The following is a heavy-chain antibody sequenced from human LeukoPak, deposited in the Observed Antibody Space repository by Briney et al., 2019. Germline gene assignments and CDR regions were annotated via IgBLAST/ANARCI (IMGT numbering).Heavy chain of an antibody. J-gene: IGHJ5*02. CDR2: IYYSGST. V-gene: IGHV4-39*07. Sequence: SETLSLTCTVSGGSISSSSYYWGWIRQPPGKGLEWIGSIYYSGSTYYNPSLKSRVTISVDTSKNQFSLKLSSVSAADTAVYYCVSEYSSSSIWYVYRSPQNWFDPWGQGTLVTVSS. CDR1: GGSISSSSYY. D-gene: IGHD6-6*01. CDR3: VSEYSSSSIWYVYRSPQNWFDP.